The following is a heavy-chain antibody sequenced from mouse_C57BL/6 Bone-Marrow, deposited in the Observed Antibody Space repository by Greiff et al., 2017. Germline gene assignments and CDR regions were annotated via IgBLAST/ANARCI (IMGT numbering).Heavy chain of an antibody. CDR3: TRDRGYYGSSYWYFDV. CDR1: GFTFSSYA. D-gene: IGHD1-1*01. J-gene: IGHJ1*03. CDR2: ISSGGDYI. Sequence: EVHLVESGEGLVKPGGSLKLSCAASGFTFSSYAMSWVRQTPEKRLEWVAYISSGGDYIYYADTVKGRFTISRDNARNTLYLQMSSLKSEDTAMYYCTRDRGYYGSSYWYFDVWGTGTTVTVSS. V-gene: IGHV5-9-1*02.